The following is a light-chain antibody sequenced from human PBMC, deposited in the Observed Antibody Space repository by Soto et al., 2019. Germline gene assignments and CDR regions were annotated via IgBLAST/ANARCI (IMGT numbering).Light chain of an antibody. CDR3: NSYTSTSARV. V-gene: IGLV2-14*01. CDR2: EVS. J-gene: IGLJ3*02. CDR1: SNDVGGFDF. Sequence: QSALTQPASVSVSPGQSITISCTGTSNDVGGFDFVSWYQQHPGKAPKVIIYEVSNRPSGVSDRFSGSKSGNTASLTISGLQAEDEADYYCNSYTSTSARVFGGGTKLTVL.